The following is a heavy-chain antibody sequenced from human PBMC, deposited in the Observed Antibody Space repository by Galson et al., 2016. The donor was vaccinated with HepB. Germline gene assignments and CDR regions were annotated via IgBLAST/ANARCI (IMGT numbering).Heavy chain of an antibody. V-gene: IGHV6-1*01. Sequence: CAISGDSVSSNSAAWNWIRQSPPRGLEWLGRTYYRSKWYNDYAVSVKSRITINPDTSKNQFSLQLNSVTPEDTAVYYCARGGGYYGSSGTFDYWGQGTLVTVSS. CDR2: TYYRSKWYN. J-gene: IGHJ4*02. CDR3: ARGGGYYGSSGTFDY. D-gene: IGHD3-22*01. CDR1: GDSVSSNSAA.